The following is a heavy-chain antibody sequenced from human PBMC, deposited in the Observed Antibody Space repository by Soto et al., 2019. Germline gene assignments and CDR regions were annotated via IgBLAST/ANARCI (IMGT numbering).Heavy chain of an antibody. CDR1: GYTFIGHA. D-gene: IGHD6-19*01. CDR2: INAGNGNT. Sequence: ASVKVSCKASGYTFIGHAMLFVRQAPGQRLEWMGWINAGNGNTKYSQKFQGRVPITRDTSASTAYMELSSLRSEDTAVYYCARAVAVAADFDYWGQGTLVTVSS. J-gene: IGHJ4*02. V-gene: IGHV1-3*01. CDR3: ARAVAVAADFDY.